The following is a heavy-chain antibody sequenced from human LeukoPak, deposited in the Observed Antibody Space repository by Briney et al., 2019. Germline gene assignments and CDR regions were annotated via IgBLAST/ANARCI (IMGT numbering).Heavy chain of an antibody. Sequence: GGSLRLSCAASGFTFSSYSMNWVRQAPGKGLEWVSYISSSSSTIYYADSVKGRFTISRDNAKNSLYLQMNSLRAEDTAVYYCARDLWFGELLPSYFDYWGQGTLVTVSS. D-gene: IGHD3-10*01. CDR2: ISSSSSTI. J-gene: IGHJ4*02. CDR1: GFTFSSYS. V-gene: IGHV3-48*04. CDR3: ARDLWFGELLPSYFDY.